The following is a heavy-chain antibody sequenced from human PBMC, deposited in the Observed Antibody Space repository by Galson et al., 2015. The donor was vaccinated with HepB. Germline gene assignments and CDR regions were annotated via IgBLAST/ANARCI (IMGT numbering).Heavy chain of an antibody. CDR2: IIPILGIA. Sequence: SVKVSCKASGGTFSSYAISWVRQAPGQGLEWMGGIIPILGIANYAQKFQGRVTITADKSTSTAYMELSSLRSEDTAVYYCARGEAMHSDYGDYYYYMDVWGKGTTVTVSS. CDR1: GGTFSSYA. D-gene: IGHD4-17*01. CDR3: ARGEAMHSDYGDYYYYMDV. V-gene: IGHV1-69*10. J-gene: IGHJ6*03.